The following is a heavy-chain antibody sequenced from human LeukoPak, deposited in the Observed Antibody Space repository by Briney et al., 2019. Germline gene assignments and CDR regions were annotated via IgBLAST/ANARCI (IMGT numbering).Heavy chain of an antibody. CDR3: ARDGEYYDSRGSYFDS. CDR1: GYTFTSYY. Sequence: ASVKVSCRASGYTFTSYYMHWVRQAPGQGLEWMGIINPSSGSTSNAQKFQGRVTMTRDTSTSTVYMELSSLRSEDTAVYYCARDGEYYDSRGSYFDSWGQGTLVTVSS. CDR2: INPSSGST. J-gene: IGHJ4*02. V-gene: IGHV1-46*01. D-gene: IGHD3-22*01.